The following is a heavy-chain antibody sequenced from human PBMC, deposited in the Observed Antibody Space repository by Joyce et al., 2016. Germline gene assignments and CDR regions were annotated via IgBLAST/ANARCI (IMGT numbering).Heavy chain of an antibody. CDR1: GGSFSGFY. CDR2: INYSGST. V-gene: IGHV4-34*02. Sequence: VQLQQWGAGLLMPSETLSLTCAVYGGSFSGFYWTYIRQPPGKGLEWIGEINYSGSTHYNPSLKSRVTISVDTSKSDFSLKLTSVTAADTALYYCARGASWYFDYWGQGNLITVAS. CDR3: ARGASWYFDY. D-gene: IGHD6-6*01. J-gene: IGHJ4*02.